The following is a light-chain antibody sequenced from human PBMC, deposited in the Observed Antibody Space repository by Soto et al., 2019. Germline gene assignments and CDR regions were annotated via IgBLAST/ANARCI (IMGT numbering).Light chain of an antibody. CDR1: SSDIGTYNY. V-gene: IGLV2-14*01. CDR3: SSYTGSSTSYV. J-gene: IGLJ1*01. CDR2: EVS. Sequence: QSALTQPASVSGFPGQSITISCTGTSSDIGTYNYVSWYQHHPGKAPKLMISEVSNRPSGISNRFSGSKSGNTASLTISGLQAEDEADYYCSSYTGSSTSYVFGTGTKVTVL.